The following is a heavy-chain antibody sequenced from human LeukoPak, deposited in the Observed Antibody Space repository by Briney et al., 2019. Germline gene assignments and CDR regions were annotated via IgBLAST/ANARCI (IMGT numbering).Heavy chain of an antibody. CDR2: IIHSGST. CDR3: ARGFRGDNFDY. D-gene: IGHD7-27*01. CDR1: GGSFSGYY. V-gene: IGHV4-34*01. J-gene: IGHJ4*02. Sequence: PSETLSLTCAVYGGSFSGYYWSWIRQPPVKGLEWIGAIIHSGSTSYNPSLKSRVTISVDTSKNQFSLKLRSVTAADTAVYYCARGFRGDNFDYWGQGTLVTVSS.